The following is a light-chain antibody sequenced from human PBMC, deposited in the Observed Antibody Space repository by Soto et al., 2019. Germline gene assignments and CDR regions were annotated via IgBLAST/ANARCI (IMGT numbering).Light chain of an antibody. CDR2: AAS. CDR1: QDVSRY. Sequence: DIQLTQSPSFLSASVGDRVTITCRASQDVSRYLAWYQQKPGKAPNLLIYAASTLRSGVPSRFSGSGSETEFNLSISSLQPEDFATYYCQQLNSDVFAFGPGTKVDIK. CDR3: QQLNSDVFA. J-gene: IGKJ3*01. V-gene: IGKV1-9*01.